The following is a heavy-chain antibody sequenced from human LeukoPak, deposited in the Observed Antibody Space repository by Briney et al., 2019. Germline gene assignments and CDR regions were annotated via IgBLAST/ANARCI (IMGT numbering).Heavy chain of an antibody. D-gene: IGHD3-9*01. CDR2: INHSRST. V-gene: IGHV4-34*01. J-gene: IGHJ6*02. Sequence: KPSETLSLTCAVYGGSFSGYYWSWIRQSPGKGLEWIGEINHSRSTNYNPSLKSRVTISVDTSKNQFSLKLSSVTAADTAVYYCASLGTNDILKGVQNIQFGNYYYGMDVWGQGTTVTVSS. CDR3: ASLGTNDILKGVQNIQFGNYYYGMDV. CDR1: GGSFSGYY.